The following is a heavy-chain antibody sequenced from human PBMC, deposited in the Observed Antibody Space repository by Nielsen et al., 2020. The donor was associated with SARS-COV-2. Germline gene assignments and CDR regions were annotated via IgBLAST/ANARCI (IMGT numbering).Heavy chain of an antibody. D-gene: IGHD6-19*01. CDR3: ARGGVNGWWDY. CDR1: GYTFNSYI. V-gene: IGHV1-3*01. Sequence: VQVSCKASGYTFNSYIIHWVRQAPRQRLEWMGWINAGNGYTEYSQNFQGRVTITTDTSATTAYMEVRYLKSEDTAVFYCARGGVNGWWDYWGQGTLVTVSS. J-gene: IGHJ4*02. CDR2: INAGNGYT.